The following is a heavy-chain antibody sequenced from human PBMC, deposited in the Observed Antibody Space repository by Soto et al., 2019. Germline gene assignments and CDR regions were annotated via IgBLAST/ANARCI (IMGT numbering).Heavy chain of an antibody. J-gene: IGHJ6*02. V-gene: IGHV4-31*03. Sequence: PSETLSLTCTVSGGSSSGGYYWSWIRQHPGKGLEWIGYIYYSGSTYYNPSLKSRVTISVDTSKNQFSLKLSSVTAADTAVYYCAREVTARYYYGMDVWGQGTTVTVSS. D-gene: IGHD2-21*02. CDR2: IYYSGST. CDR3: AREVTARYYYGMDV. CDR1: GGSSSGGYY.